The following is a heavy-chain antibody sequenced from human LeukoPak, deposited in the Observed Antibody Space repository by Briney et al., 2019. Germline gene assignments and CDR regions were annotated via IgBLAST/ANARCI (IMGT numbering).Heavy chain of an antibody. CDR1: GFILSNHA. Sequence: GGSLRLSCAASGFILSNHAMSWARQAPGKGLEWVAAVSGSAGSIYYADSVKGRFTVSRDNSKNTLYLEMNSLRAEDTALYYCARHGTASDTTGYFFWHWGQGTLVTVSS. J-gene: IGHJ4*02. D-gene: IGHD3-22*01. CDR2: VSGSAGSI. CDR3: ARHGTASDTTGYFFWH. V-gene: IGHV3-23*01.